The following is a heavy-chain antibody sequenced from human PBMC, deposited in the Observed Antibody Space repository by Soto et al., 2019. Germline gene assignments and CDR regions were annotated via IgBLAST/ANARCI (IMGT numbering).Heavy chain of an antibody. D-gene: IGHD1-26*01. CDR1: GGTFSSYS. V-gene: IGHV1-69*01. J-gene: IGHJ4*02. Sequence: QVQLVQSGAEVKKPGSSVKVSCKASGGTFSSYSINWVRQAPGQGLEWMGEIIPIFGTANYAQKFQGRVTITADESTSTAYMALSSLRSEDTAVYYCARAGGRHYGGIDYWGQGTLVTVSS. CDR2: IIPIFGTA. CDR3: ARAGGRHYGGIDY.